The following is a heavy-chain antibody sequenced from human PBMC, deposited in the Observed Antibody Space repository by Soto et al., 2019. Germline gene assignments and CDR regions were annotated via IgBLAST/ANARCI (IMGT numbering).Heavy chain of an antibody. V-gene: IGHV1-3*01. J-gene: IGHJ4*02. Sequence: ASVKVSCKASGYTFTIYAMHWVRQAPGQRLEWMGWINAGNGNTKYSQKFQGRVTITRDTSASTAYMELSSLRSEDTAVYYCARVGIAVAGTNYFDYWGQGTLVTVSS. CDR3: ARVGIAVAGTNYFDY. D-gene: IGHD6-19*01. CDR1: GYTFTIYA. CDR2: INAGNGNT.